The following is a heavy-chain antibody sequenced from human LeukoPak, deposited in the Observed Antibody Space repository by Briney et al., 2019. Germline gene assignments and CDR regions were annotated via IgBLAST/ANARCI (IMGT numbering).Heavy chain of an antibody. D-gene: IGHD4-23*01. CDR3: ARARDYGGSRGRQLDY. J-gene: IGHJ4*02. CDR1: GGSFSGYY. CDR2: INHSGST. V-gene: IGHV4-34*01. Sequence: SETLSLTCAVYGGSFSGYYWSWIRQPPGKGLEWIGEINHSGSTNYNPSLKSRVTISVDTPKNQFSLKLSSVTAADTAVYYCARARDYGGSRGRQLDYWGQGTLVTVSS.